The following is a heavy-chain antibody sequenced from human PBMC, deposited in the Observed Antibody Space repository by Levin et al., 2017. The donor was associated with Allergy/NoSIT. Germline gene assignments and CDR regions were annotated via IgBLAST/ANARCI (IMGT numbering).Heavy chain of an antibody. D-gene: IGHD5-18*01. CDR3: AKEYMGTPMDYWYFDL. J-gene: IGHJ2*01. CDR1: GFTFNSYG. Sequence: GGSLRLSCAASGFTFNSYGMHWVRQAPGKGLEWVSVISYEGSVKYYADSVRGRFTISRDNSKNKMYLQMSSLRAEDTAVYYCAKEYMGTPMDYWYFDLWGRGTLVTVSS. V-gene: IGHV3-30*18. CDR2: ISYEGSVK.